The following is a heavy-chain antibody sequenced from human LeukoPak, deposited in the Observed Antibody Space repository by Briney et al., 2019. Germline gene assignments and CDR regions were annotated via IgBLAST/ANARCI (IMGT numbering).Heavy chain of an antibody. D-gene: IGHD5-18*01. Sequence: GASVKVSCKASGYTFTSYGISWVRQAPGQGLEWMGWISAYNGNTNYAQKLQGRVTMTTDTSTSTAYMELRSLRSDDTAVYYCVRIISGYSYVNWFDPWGQGTLVTVSS. CDR2: ISAYNGNT. CDR3: VRIISGYSYVNWFDP. J-gene: IGHJ5*02. V-gene: IGHV1-18*01. CDR1: GYTFTSYG.